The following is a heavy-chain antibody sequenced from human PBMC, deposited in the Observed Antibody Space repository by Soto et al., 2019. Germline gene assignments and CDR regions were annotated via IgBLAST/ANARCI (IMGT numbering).Heavy chain of an antibody. Sequence: QVQLVQSGAEVKKPGASVKVSCKASGYTFTSYGISWVRQAPGQGLEWMGWISAYNGNTNYAQKLQGRVTMTTDTSTSTDYMELRSLRSDDTAVYYCARDKDYFWSGWGYFDYWGQGTLVTVSS. J-gene: IGHJ4*02. CDR1: GYTFTSYG. V-gene: IGHV1-18*01. D-gene: IGHD3-3*01. CDR2: ISAYNGNT. CDR3: ARDKDYFWSGWGYFDY.